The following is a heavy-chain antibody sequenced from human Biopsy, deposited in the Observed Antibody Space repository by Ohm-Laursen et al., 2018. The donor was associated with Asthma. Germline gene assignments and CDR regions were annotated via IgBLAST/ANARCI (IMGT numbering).Heavy chain of an antibody. J-gene: IGHJ6*02. Sequence: SSVKVSCKASGGMFGNYAISWVRQAPGLGLEWMGGISPIFGSSNYAQRFQGRVTITADESTSTAYMEVISLRSEDTAIYYCARCQVGYSSGWSLLLKKIYYSGMNVWGQGTAVTVSS. CDR2: ISPIFGSS. V-gene: IGHV1-69*01. D-gene: IGHD6-19*01. CDR1: GGMFGNYA. CDR3: ARCQVGYSSGWSLLLKKIYYSGMNV.